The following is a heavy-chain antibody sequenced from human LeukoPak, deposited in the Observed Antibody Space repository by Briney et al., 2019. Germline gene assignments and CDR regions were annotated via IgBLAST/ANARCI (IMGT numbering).Heavy chain of an antibody. V-gene: IGHV4-34*01. D-gene: IGHD3-3*01. Sequence: PSETLSLTCAVYGGSFSGYYWSWIRQPPGKGLEWIGEINHSGSTNYNPSLKSRVTISVDTSKNQFSLKLSSVTAADTAEYYCARVRTRSYYDFWSGYTHWYFDLWGRGTLVTVSS. CDR1: GGSFSGYY. J-gene: IGHJ2*01. CDR2: INHSGST. CDR3: ARVRTRSYYDFWSGYTHWYFDL.